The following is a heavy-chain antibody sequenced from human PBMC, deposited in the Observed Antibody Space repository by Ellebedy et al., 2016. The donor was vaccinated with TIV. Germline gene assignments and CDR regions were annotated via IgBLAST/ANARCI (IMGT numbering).Heavy chain of an antibody. Sequence: MPSETLSLTCTVSGGSISSYYWGWIRQPPGKGLEWIGSIYYSGSTYYNPSLKSRVTISVDTSKNQFSLKLSSVTAADTAVYYCARVAPVVVKDEAYDAFDIWGQGTMVTVSS. D-gene: IGHD3-22*01. CDR2: IYYSGST. CDR3: ARVAPVVVKDEAYDAFDI. V-gene: IGHV4-39*01. J-gene: IGHJ3*02. CDR1: GGSISSYY.